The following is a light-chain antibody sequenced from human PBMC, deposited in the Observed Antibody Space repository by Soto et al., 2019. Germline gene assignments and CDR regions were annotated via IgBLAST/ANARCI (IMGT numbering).Light chain of an antibody. CDR1: SSDVGGYNY. CDR2: DVS. J-gene: IGLJ3*02. V-gene: IGLV2-11*01. Sequence: QSVLTQPRSVSGSPEQSVTISCTGTSSDVGGYNYVSWYQQHPGKAPKLMIYDVSKRPSGVPDRFSGSKSGNTASLTISGLQAEDEADYYCCSYAGSYWVFGGGTKLTVL. CDR3: CSYAGSYWV.